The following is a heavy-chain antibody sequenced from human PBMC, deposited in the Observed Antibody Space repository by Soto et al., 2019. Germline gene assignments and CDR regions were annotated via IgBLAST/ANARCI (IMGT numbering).Heavy chain of an antibody. D-gene: IGHD4-17*01. J-gene: IGHJ3*02. CDR3: ATTALYGDYLMPGI. Sequence: SETLSLTCTVSGGSISSSSYYWGWIRQPPGKGLEWIGSIYYSGSTYYNPSLKSRVTISVDTSKNQFSLKLSSVTAADTAVYYCATTALYGDYLMPGIWGQGTMVTVSS. CDR1: GGSISSSSYY. V-gene: IGHV4-39*01. CDR2: IYYSGST.